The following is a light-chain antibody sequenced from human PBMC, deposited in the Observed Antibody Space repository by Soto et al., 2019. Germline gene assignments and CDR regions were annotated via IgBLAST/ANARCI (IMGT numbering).Light chain of an antibody. Sequence: SVLAQPXSVYGAPVQMGTISCTERSSNIGAGYDVHWYQQLPGTAPKLLIYANGNRPSGVPDRFSGSKSGTSASLAITGLHAEDEADYYCQSYDRSLSGYVLGTGTKVTVL. CDR1: SSNIGAGYD. V-gene: IGLV1-40*01. J-gene: IGLJ1*01. CDR2: ANG. CDR3: QSYDRSLSGYV.